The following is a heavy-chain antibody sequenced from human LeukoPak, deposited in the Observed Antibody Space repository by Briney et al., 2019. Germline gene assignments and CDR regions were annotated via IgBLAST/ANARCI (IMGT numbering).Heavy chain of an antibody. V-gene: IGHV4-59*01. J-gene: IGHJ4*02. D-gene: IGHD6-13*01. Sequence: SETLSPTCTVSGGSISSYYWSWIRQPPGKGLEWIGYIYYSGSTNYNPSLKSRVTISVDTSKNQFSLKLSSVTAADTAVYYCARGVGGSWDYWGQGTLVTVSS. CDR1: GGSISSYY. CDR2: IYYSGST. CDR3: ARGVGGSWDY.